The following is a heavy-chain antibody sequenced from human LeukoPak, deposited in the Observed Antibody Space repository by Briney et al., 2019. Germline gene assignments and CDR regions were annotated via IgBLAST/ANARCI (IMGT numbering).Heavy chain of an antibody. Sequence: PGGSLRLSCAASGFTFSDYYMTWIRQTPGKDLEWVSFISSRGDPTFYADSVKGRFTMSRDNAKNSLYLQMNSLRAEDTAVYYCARKRPNYVDSWGQGTLVTVSS. J-gene: IGHJ4*02. CDR2: ISSRGDPT. V-gene: IGHV3-11*04. CDR3: ARKRPNYVDS. CDR1: GFTFSDYY.